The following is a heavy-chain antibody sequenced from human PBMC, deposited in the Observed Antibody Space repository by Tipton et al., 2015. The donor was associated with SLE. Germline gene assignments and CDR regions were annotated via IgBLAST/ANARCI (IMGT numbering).Heavy chain of an antibody. Sequence: TLSLTCTVSGGSINSYWWSWIRQPPGERLEWIGHINYRGRTNYSPSLKSRVTISIDTSKNQFSLRLTSVTAADTAVYYCAREPYYYDSSGYYVSWFDPWGQGTLVTVSS. CDR2: INYRGRT. J-gene: IGHJ5*02. V-gene: IGHV4-59*01. CDR1: GGSINSYW. CDR3: AREPYYYDSSGYYVSWFDP. D-gene: IGHD3-22*01.